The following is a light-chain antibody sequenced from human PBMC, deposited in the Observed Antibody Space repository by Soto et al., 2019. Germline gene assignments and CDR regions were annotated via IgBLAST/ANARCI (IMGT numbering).Light chain of an antibody. J-gene: IGLJ1*01. CDR1: SSNIGSNT. V-gene: IGLV1-44*01. CDR2: SNN. Sequence: QSVLTQPPSASGTPGQRVTISCSGSSSNIGSNTVNWYQQLPGTAPKLLIYSNNQRPSGVPDRFSGSKSGTSASLDISGLQSEDEADYYCAAWDDSLNGSVFGTGTKLTVL. CDR3: AAWDDSLNGSV.